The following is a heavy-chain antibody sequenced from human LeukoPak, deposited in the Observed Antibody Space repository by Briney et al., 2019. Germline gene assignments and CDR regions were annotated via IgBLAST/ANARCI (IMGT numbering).Heavy chain of an antibody. D-gene: IGHD6-6*01. J-gene: IGHJ4*02. CDR1: GFTVSSNS. CDR3: ARIGYSSSSLDY. CDR2: IYSDNT. V-gene: IGHV3-53*01. Sequence: GGSLRLSCTVSGFTVSSNSMSWVRQAPGKGLEWVSFIYSDNTHYSDSVKGRFTISRDNSKNTLYLQMNSLRAEDTAMYHCARIGYSSSSLDYWGQGTLVTVSS.